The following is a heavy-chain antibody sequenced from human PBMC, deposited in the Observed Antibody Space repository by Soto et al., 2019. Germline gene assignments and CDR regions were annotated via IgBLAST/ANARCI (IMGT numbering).Heavy chain of an antibody. J-gene: IGHJ4*02. CDR1: GFTFSSYG. D-gene: IGHD6-13*01. V-gene: IGHV3-33*01. CDR2: IWYDGSNK. Sequence: QVQLVESEGGVVQPARSLRLSCAASGFTFSSYGMHWVRQAPGKGLEWVAVIWYDGSNKYYADSVKGRFTISRDNSKNTLYLQMNSLRAEDTAVYYCARGLAAVDYWGQGPLVTVSS. CDR3: ARGLAAVDY.